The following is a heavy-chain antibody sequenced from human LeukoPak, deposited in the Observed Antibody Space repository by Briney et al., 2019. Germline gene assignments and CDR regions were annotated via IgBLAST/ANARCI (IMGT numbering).Heavy chain of an antibody. J-gene: IGHJ6*02. CDR3: ARGSNRVLYGMDV. V-gene: IGHV4-59*12. D-gene: IGHD1-14*01. Sequence: PSETLSLTCNVSGGTISAYYWSWIRQPPGKGLEWIGYIDNSGGTNYNPSLKSRVTISVDTSKNQFSLKLSSVTAADTAVYYCARGSNRVLYGMDVWGQGTTVTVSS. CDR1: GGTISAYY. CDR2: IDNSGGT.